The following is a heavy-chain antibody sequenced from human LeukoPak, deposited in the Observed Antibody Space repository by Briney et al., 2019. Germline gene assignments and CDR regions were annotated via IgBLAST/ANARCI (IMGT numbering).Heavy chain of an antibody. D-gene: IGHD1/OR15-1a*01. Sequence: GGSLRLSCAASGFTFSSYSRNWVRQAPGKGLEWISSISSSGSYIFHADSVKGRFTISRDNAQNSLYLQMNRLRAEDTAVYYCAREGPINNGDLDYWGQGALVTVSS. CDR2: ISSSGSYI. V-gene: IGHV3-21*01. CDR3: AREGPINNGDLDY. J-gene: IGHJ4*02. CDR1: GFTFSSYS.